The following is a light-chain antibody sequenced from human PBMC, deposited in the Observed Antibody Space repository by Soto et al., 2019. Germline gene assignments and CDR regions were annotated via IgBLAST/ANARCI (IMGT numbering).Light chain of an antibody. CDR1: SSDVGGYNY. V-gene: IGLV2-8*01. CDR2: EVS. Sequence: QSALTQPPSASGSPGQSVTISCAGTSSDVGGYNYVSWYPQYPGKVPKLMIYEVSERPSGVPDRFSGFKSGNTAFLTVFGLQAEDEADYFCLLYADTASVFGTETKLTVL. CDR3: LLYADTASV. J-gene: IGLJ1*01.